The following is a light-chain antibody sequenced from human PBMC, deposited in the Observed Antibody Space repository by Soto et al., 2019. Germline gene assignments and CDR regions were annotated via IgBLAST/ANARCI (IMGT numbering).Light chain of an antibody. V-gene: IGKV4-1*01. CDR2: WAS. J-gene: IGKJ2*01. CDR3: QEYYSTLYT. Sequence: DIVMTQSPDSLAVSLGERATINCKSSQSVLASSNNKNYLAWYQQKPGQPAKLLIYWASTRESGVPDRFSGSGSGTDFALTISSLQAEDVAVYYCQEYYSTLYTFGQGTKLEIK. CDR1: QSVLASSNNKNY.